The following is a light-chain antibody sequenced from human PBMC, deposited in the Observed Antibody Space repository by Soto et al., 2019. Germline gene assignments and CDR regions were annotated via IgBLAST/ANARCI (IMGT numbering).Light chain of an antibody. CDR3: QQYYSSPT. J-gene: IGKJ1*01. CDR2: WAF. Sequence: ILRNQTSATLAVSLAGRGTMHFQSSERFLYSSNNKNYLAWYQQKPGQPPKLLIYWAFTRESGVPDRFSGSGSGTDFTLTISSLPAEDVAVYYCQQYYSSPTFGQGTKVDIK. V-gene: IGKV4-1*01. CDR1: ERFLYSSNNKNY.